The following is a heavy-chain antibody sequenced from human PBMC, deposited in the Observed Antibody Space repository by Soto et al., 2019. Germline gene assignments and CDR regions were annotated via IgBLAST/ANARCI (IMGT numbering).Heavy chain of an antibody. D-gene: IGHD6-19*01. Sequence: GESLKISCKASGYSFTTYWTGWVRQMPGKGLEWMGIIYPGDSDTKYSPSLQGQVSISADTSISTAYLQWTSLKASDTAMFYCARSRRGAYSSGWYSPSGYYNYGIDVWGQGTKVTVSS. J-gene: IGHJ6*02. CDR3: ARSRRGAYSSGWYSPSGYYNYGIDV. V-gene: IGHV5-51*01. CDR2: IYPGDSDT. CDR1: GYSFTTYW.